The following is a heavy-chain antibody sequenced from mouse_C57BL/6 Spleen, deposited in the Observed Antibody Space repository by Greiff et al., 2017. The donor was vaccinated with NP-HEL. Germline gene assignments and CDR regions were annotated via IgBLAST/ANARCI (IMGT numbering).Heavy chain of an antibody. V-gene: IGHV5-16*01. Sequence: EVQLVESEGGLVQPGSSMKLSCTASGFTFSDYYMAWVRQVPEKGLEWVANINYDGSSTYYLDSLKSRFIISRDNAKNILYLQMSSLKSEDTATYYCARWDYYGSSYFDYWGQGTTLTVSS. CDR2: INYDGSST. D-gene: IGHD1-1*01. CDR3: ARWDYYGSSYFDY. CDR1: GFTFSDYY. J-gene: IGHJ2*01.